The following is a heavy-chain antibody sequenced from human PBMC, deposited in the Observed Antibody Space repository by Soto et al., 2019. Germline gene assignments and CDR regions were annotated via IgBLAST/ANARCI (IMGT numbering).Heavy chain of an antibody. CDR1: GFTFSSNY. V-gene: IGHV3-66*01. CDR2: IYNDDST. D-gene: IGHD3-10*01. CDR3: ARALSDMVRGVIPSMDV. Sequence: GGSLRLSCAASGFTFSSNYMSWVRQAPGKGLEWVSIIYNDDSTYYTDSVKGRFTISRDNPKNTLYLQMNSLRAEDTAVYYCARALSDMVRGVIPSMDVWGKGTTVTVSS. J-gene: IGHJ6*03.